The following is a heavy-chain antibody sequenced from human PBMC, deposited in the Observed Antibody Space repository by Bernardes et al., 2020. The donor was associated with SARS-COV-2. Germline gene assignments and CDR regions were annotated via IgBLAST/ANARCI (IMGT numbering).Heavy chain of an antibody. D-gene: IGHD1-20*01. J-gene: IGHJ5*02. CDR1: GFTFSTYA. V-gene: IGHV3-30-3*01. CDR3: ARDLGISFDP. CDR2: ISYDGSTK. Sequence: VGSLSLSCATSGFTFSTYAMHWVRPAPGKGLEWVALISYDGSTKYYADSVKGRFTISRDNSKNTLYLQMNSLGAEDTAVYYCARDLGISFDPWGQGTLVTVSS.